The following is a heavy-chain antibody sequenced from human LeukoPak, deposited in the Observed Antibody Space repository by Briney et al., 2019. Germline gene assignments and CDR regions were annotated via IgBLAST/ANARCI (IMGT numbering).Heavy chain of an antibody. V-gene: IGHV1-18*01. CDR2: ISAYNGNT. D-gene: IGHD3-22*01. Sequence: ASVKVSCKASGYTFTSYGISWVRQAPGQGLEWMGWISAYNGNTNYAQKLQGRVTMTTDTSTSTAYMELRSLRSDDTAVYYCARHIPNYYDSSGFGYYYMDVWGKGTTVTISS. CDR3: ARHIPNYYDSSGFGYYYMDV. CDR1: GYTFTSYG. J-gene: IGHJ6*03.